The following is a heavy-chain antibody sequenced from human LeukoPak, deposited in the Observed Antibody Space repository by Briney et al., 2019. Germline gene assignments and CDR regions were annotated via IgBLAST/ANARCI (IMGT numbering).Heavy chain of an antibody. D-gene: IGHD4-17*01. V-gene: IGHV4-59*02. CDR2: MYYSDRT. J-gene: IGHJ4*02. Sequence: ASETLSLTCTVSGASVSSFYWSWIRQPPGKGLEWTGYMYYSDRTNYNPSLKSRASISVDPSNRQVFLSLTSVTAADTAFYYCARTRAPYGDYLKYFDHWGQGVLVTVSS. CDR1: GASVSSFY. CDR3: ARTRAPYGDYLKYFDH.